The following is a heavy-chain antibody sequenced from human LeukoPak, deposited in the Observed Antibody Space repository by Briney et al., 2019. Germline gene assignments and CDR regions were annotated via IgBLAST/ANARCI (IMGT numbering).Heavy chain of an antibody. CDR3: AKGQSPTVTTPLDY. V-gene: IGHV3-23*01. CDR2: ISGSGSTT. Sequence: GGSLRLSCAASGFTFNKHAMTWVRQAPGKGPEWVSGISGSGSTTYYADSVRGRFTISRDNSKNTLYLQMNSLRAEDTALYYCAKGQSPTVTTPLDYWGQGTLVTVSS. J-gene: IGHJ4*02. CDR1: GFTFNKHA. D-gene: IGHD4-17*01.